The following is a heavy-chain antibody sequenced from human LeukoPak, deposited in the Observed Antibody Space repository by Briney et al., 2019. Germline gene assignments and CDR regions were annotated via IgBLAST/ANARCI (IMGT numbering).Heavy chain of an antibody. CDR2: INTNTGNP. J-gene: IGHJ4*02. Sequence: ASVKVSCKASGYTFTSYAMNWVRQAPGQGLEWMGWINTNTGNPTYAQGFTGRFVFSLDTSVSTAYLQISSLKAEDTAVYYCASGGWQQLVFFFDYWGQGTLVTVSS. V-gene: IGHV7-4-1*02. CDR1: GYTFTSYA. CDR3: ASGGWQQLVFFFDY. D-gene: IGHD6-13*01.